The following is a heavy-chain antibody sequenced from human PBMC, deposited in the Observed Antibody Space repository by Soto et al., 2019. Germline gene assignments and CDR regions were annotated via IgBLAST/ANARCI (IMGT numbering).Heavy chain of an antibody. CDR2: ISGSGGST. V-gene: IGHV3-23*01. D-gene: IGHD4-17*01. J-gene: IGHJ4*02. Sequence: GSLRLSCAASGFTFSSYAMSWVRQAPGKGLEWVSAISGSGGSTYYADSVKGRFTISRDNSKNTLYLQMNSLRAEDTAVYYCAKCPYAPYYFDYWGQGTLVTVSS. CDR3: AKCPYAPYYFDY. CDR1: GFTFSSYA.